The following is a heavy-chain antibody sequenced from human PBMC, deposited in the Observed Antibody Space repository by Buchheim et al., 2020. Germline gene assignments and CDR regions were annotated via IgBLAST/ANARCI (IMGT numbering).Heavy chain of an antibody. V-gene: IGHV3-48*03. D-gene: IGHD1-1*01. CDR1: GFTFSSFE. Sequence: EVQLVESGGGLVLPGGSLRLSCAVAGFTFSSFEMNWVRQAPGKGLEWVSYISSSGSTKYYADSVKGRFTISRDNAENSMYLQMNSVRVEDTAAYYCASLKGRTGTGYGMDVWGQGTT. CDR2: ISSSGSTK. J-gene: IGHJ6*02. CDR3: ASLKGRTGTGYGMDV.